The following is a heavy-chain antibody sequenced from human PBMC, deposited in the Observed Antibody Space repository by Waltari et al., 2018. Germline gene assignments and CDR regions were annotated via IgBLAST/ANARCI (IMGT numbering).Heavy chain of an antibody. CDR1: GYSISSGYY. D-gene: IGHD6-13*01. CDR3: ARHSSSWYGDY. CDR2: IYHSGST. V-gene: IGHV4-38-2*01. J-gene: IGHJ4*02. Sequence: QVQLQESGPGLVKPSETLSLTCAVSGYSISSGYYWGWIRQPPGKGLEWIGSIYHSGSTYYNPSLKSRVTISVDTSKNQFSLKLSSVTAADTAVYYCARHSSSWYGDYWGQGTLVTASS.